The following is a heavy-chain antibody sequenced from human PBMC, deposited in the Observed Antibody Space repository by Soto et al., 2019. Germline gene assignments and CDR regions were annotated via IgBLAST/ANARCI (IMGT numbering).Heavy chain of an antibody. CDR1: GFTFSSYA. V-gene: IGHV3-30*04. J-gene: IGHJ4*02. Sequence: QVQLVEFGGAVVQPGASLRLSCAASGFTFSSYAIHWVRQAPGKRLERVAVISYDGRDEYFADSVRGRFTISRDNAMNTVFLQMNSLRPEDTAVYYCAKGRNSGSWRGHLHNWGQGTLVTVSS. CDR3: AKGRNSGSWRGHLHN. D-gene: IGHD3-22*01. CDR2: ISYDGRDE.